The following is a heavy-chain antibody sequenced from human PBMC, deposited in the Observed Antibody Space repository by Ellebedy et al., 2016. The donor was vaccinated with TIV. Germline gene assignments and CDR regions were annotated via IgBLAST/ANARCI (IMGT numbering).Heavy chain of an antibody. CDR1: GVSISTYY. Sequence: SETLSLTCTVSGVSISTYYWSWIRQPPGMGLEWIGNIYYSGSTNYNPSLKSRVTISVDMSKNQFSLKLSSVTAADTAVYYCAGTEDTAMDLFDYWGQGTLVTVSS. V-gene: IGHV4-59*08. D-gene: IGHD5-18*01. J-gene: IGHJ4*02. CDR3: AGTEDTAMDLFDY. CDR2: IYYSGST.